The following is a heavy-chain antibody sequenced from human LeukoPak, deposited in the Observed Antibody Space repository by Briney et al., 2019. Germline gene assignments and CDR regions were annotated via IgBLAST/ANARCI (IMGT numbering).Heavy chain of an antibody. D-gene: IGHD4-17*01. CDR3: ARGDTVTTEFDY. V-gene: IGHV1-69*06. CDR1: GGTFSSYA. CDR2: IIPIFGTA. Sequence: SVKVSCKASGGTFSSYAISWVRQAPGQGLEWIGGIIPIFGTANYAQKFQGRVTITADKSTSTAYMELSSLRSEDTAVYYCARGDTVTTEFDYWGQGTLVTVSS. J-gene: IGHJ4*02.